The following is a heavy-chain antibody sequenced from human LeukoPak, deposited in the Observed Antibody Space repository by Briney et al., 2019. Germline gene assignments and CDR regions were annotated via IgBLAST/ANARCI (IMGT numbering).Heavy chain of an antibody. CDR2: ISLTGLT. D-gene: IGHD2-8*01. CDR1: GGSISNTNW. Sequence: SETLSLTCGVSGGSISNTNWWSWVRQPPGQGLGWIGEISLTGLTHYNPSLESRVTVSLDKSKNQLSLNLTSVTAADTAVYYCSRENGAFSPFGYWGQGTLVTVLS. CDR3: SRENGAFSPFGY. V-gene: IGHV4-4*02. J-gene: IGHJ4*02.